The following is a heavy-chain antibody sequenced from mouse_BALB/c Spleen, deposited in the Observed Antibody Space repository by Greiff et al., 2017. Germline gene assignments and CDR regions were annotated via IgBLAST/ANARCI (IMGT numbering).Heavy chain of an antibody. Sequence: VQLQQSGPGLVKPSQSLSLTCTVTGYSITSDYAWNWIRKSPGNKLEYMGSISYSGSTYYNPFLKSRISITRDTSKNQYYLQLNSVTTEDTATYYCAREDTTAGFAYWGQGTLVTVSA. CDR1: GYSITSDYA. CDR2: ISYSGST. J-gene: IGHJ3*01. V-gene: IGHV3-8*01. CDR3: AREDTTAGFAY. D-gene: IGHD1-2*01.